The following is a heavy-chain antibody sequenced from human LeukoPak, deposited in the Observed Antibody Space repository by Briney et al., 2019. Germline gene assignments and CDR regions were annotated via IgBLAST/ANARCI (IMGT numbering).Heavy chain of an antibody. Sequence: GGSLRLSCAASGFTVSSNYMSWVRQAPGKGLEWVSVIYSGGSTYYADSVKGRFTISRDNSKNTLYLQMNSLRAEDTAVYYCAREGPMIYGYCSGGSCQSEDAFDIWGQGTMVTVSS. CDR2: IYSGGST. J-gene: IGHJ3*02. V-gene: IGHV3-66*01. CDR1: GFTVSSNY. CDR3: AREGPMIYGYCSGGSCQSEDAFDI. D-gene: IGHD2-15*01.